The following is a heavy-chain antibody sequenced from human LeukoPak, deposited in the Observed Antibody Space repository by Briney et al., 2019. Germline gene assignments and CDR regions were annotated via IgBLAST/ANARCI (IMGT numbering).Heavy chain of an antibody. CDR2: INTNTGNP. CDR1: GYTFTSYA. J-gene: IGHJ6*02. D-gene: IGHD3-16*01. V-gene: IGHV7-4-1*02. CDR3: ARDRVITGYYYYGMDV. Sequence: ASVKVSCKASGYTFTSYAMNWVRQAPGQGLEWMGWINTNTGNPTYAQGFTGRFVFSLDTSVSTAYLQISSLKAEDTAVYYCARDRVITGYYYYGMDVWGQGTTVTVSS.